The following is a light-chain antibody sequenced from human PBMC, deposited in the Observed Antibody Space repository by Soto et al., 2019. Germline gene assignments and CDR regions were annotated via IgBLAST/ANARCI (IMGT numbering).Light chain of an antibody. Sequence: QLVLTQSPSASASLGASVKLTCTLSSGHSSYAIAWHQQQPEKGPRYLMKLNSDGSHSKGDGIPDRFSGSRSGAERSLTNSRLHYEDEADYYCQTCGHGPWVFGGGTKPTVL. CDR3: QTCGHGPWV. CDR1: SGHSSYA. J-gene: IGLJ3*02. V-gene: IGLV4-69*01. CDR2: LNSDGSH.